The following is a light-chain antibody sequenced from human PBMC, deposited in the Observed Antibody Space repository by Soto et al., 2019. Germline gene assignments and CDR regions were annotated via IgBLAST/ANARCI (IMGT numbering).Light chain of an antibody. CDR3: QQYYSSLLT. CDR1: QSVLDSSNNKNY. Sequence: DIVMTQSPDSLAVSLGERATINCKSSQSVLDSSNNKNYLAWYQQKPGQPPKLLIYWASTRESGVPDRVSGSGSGTDFTLTISSLQAEDVAVYYCQQYYSSLLTFGRGTKLEIK. V-gene: IGKV4-1*01. J-gene: IGKJ2*01. CDR2: WAS.